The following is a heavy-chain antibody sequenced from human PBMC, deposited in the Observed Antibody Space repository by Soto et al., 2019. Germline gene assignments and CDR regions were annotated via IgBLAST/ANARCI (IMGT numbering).Heavy chain of an antibody. Sequence: SVKVSCKASGGTFSSYAISWVRQALGQGLEWMGGIIPIFGTANYAQKFQGRVTITADKSTSTAYMELSSLRSEDTAVYYCARGENYYDSSGYPWYFDYWGQGTLVTVSS. J-gene: IGHJ4*02. CDR1: GGTFSSYA. CDR3: ARGENYYDSSGYPWYFDY. CDR2: IIPIFGTA. V-gene: IGHV1-69*06. D-gene: IGHD3-22*01.